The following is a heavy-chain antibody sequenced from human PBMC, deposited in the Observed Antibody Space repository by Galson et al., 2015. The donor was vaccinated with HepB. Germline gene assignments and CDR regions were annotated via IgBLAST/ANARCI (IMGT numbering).Heavy chain of an antibody. CDR3: VKHGHRSWWLGLRGPDY. J-gene: IGHJ4*02. V-gene: IGHV3-23*01. CDR2: ISFSGAST. D-gene: IGHD2-8*02. CDR1: GFTFRSYT. Sequence: SLRLSCAAFGFTFRSYTMSWVRQAAGKGLEWVSCISFSGASTWYADSVKGRFTISRDNSENTLYLQVSSLRAEDTAVYYCVKHGHRSWWLGLRGPDYWGQGSLASVSS.